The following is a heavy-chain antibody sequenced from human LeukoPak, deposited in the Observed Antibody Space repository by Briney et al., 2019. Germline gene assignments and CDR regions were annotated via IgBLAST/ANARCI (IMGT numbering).Heavy chain of an antibody. J-gene: IGHJ4*02. CDR3: AKGLGDSSGYLNNY. D-gene: IGHD3-22*01. CDR2: ISYDGNNK. CDR1: GFTFGNHG. V-gene: IGHV3-30*18. Sequence: GRSLRLSCAASGFTFGNHGMHWVRQPPGRGLEWVALISYDGNNKYYADSVKGRFTISRDNFKNTLYLQMSSLRDEDTAVYYCAKGLGDSSGYLNNYWGQGTLVTVSS.